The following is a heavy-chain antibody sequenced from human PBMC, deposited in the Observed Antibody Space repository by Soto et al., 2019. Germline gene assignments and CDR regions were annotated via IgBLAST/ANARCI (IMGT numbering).Heavy chain of an antibody. V-gene: IGHV3-23*01. J-gene: IGHJ4*02. CDR2: ISGSGGST. CDR3: AKNGGFMTCFDY. Sequence: PGGSLRLSCAASGFTFSNYAVHWVRQAPGKGLEWVSAISGSGGSTYYADSVKGRFTISRDNSKNTLYLQMNSLRAEDTAVYYCAKNGGFMTCFDYWGQGTLVTVS. CDR1: GFTFSNYA. D-gene: IGHD3-16*01.